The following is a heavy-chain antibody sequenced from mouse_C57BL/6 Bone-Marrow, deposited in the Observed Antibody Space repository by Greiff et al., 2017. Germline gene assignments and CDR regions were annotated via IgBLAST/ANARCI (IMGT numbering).Heavy chain of an antibody. CDR1: GYTFTSYW. J-gene: IGHJ2*01. Sequence: VQLQQPGAELVRPGTSVKLSCKASGYTFTSYWMHWVKQRPGQGLEWIGVIDPSDSYTNYNQKFKLKATLTVDTSSSTAYMQLSSLTSGDSAVYYCARVVHYYGSSYDYFDYWGQGTTLTVSS. D-gene: IGHD1-1*01. V-gene: IGHV1-59*01. CDR3: ARVVHYYGSSYDYFDY. CDR2: IDPSDSYT.